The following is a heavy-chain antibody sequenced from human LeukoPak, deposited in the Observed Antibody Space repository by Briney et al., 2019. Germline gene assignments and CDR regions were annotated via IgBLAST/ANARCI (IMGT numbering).Heavy chain of an antibody. CDR2: IYYSGST. V-gene: IGHV4-59*12. Sequence: PSETLSLTCTVSGGSISSYYWSWIRQPPGKGLEWIGYIYYSGSTNYNPSLKSRVTISVDTSKNQFSLKLSSVTAADTAVYYCAVFVVGAAFSDAFDIWGQGTMVTVSS. D-gene: IGHD2-15*01. J-gene: IGHJ3*02. CDR1: GGSISSYY. CDR3: AVFVVGAAFSDAFDI.